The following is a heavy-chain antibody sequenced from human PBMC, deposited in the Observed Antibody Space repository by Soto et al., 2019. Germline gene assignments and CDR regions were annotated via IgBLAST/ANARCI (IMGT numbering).Heavy chain of an antibody. Sequence: PGGSLRLSCAASGFTFSSYAMSWVRQAPGKGLEWVSAISGSGGSTYYADSVKGRFTISRDNSKNTLYLQMNSLRAEDTAVYYCASIPSPHGDFLYYFDYWGQGTLVTVSS. V-gene: IGHV3-23*01. CDR3: ASIPSPHGDFLYYFDY. CDR2: ISGSGGST. CDR1: GFTFSSYA. D-gene: IGHD4-17*01. J-gene: IGHJ4*02.